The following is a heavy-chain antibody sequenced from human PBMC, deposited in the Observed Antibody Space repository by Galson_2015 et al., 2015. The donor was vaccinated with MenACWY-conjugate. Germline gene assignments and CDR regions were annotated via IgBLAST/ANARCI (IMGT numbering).Heavy chain of an antibody. Sequence: SVKVSCKASGGTFGNYAISWVRQAPGQGLEWMGGFIPIFDTANYAQKFQDRVTFTADKSTGTAYMDLGSLKCDDTAVYYCARVSHYDESGYRFGTFAIWGQGAMVIASS. CDR2: FIPIFDTA. CDR1: GGTFGNYA. J-gene: IGHJ3*02. V-gene: IGHV1-69*06. D-gene: IGHD3-22*01. CDR3: ARVSHYDESGYRFGTFAI.